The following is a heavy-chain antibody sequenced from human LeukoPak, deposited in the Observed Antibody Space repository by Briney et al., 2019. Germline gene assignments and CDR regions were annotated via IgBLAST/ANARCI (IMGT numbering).Heavy chain of an antibody. D-gene: IGHD3-22*01. CDR3: ARFNYYDSSGHFDY. J-gene: IGHJ4*02. CDR2: ISSSSTYI. V-gene: IGHV3-21*01. CDR1: GFTFSTYT. Sequence: GGSLRLSCAASGFTFSTYTMNWVRQAPGKGLEWVSSISSSSTYIYYADSVKGRFTISRDNAKSSLYLQMNSLRVEDTAVYYCARFNYYDSSGHFDYWGQGTLVTVSS.